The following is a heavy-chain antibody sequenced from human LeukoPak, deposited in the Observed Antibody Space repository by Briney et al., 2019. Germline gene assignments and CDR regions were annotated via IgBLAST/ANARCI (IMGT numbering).Heavy chain of an antibody. Sequence: GASMKVSCNTSGYTFTDYYIHWVRQAPGQELEWMGWINPKSGVTNYAQNFQDRVTLTSDTSISTAYMDLSGLTSGDTAVYYCARALGNYYDSTVYQAYWGQGHLVTVSS. CDR2: INPKSGVT. CDR1: GYTFTDYY. D-gene: IGHD3-22*01. V-gene: IGHV1-2*02. J-gene: IGHJ4*02. CDR3: ARALGNYYDSTVYQAY.